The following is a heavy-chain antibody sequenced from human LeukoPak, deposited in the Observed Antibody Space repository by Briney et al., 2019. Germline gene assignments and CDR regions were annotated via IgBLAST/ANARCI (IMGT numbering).Heavy chain of an antibody. CDR3: AISTYSSSPS. V-gene: IGHV3-7*01. CDR1: GFAFSDHW. D-gene: IGHD6-6*01. J-gene: IGHJ5*02. Sequence: PGGSLRLSCAASGFAFSDHWMIWVRQAPGKGLEWVANINHDESKKYYVDSVEGRFTISRDNAKNSLYLQMNGLRAEDTAVYYCAISTYSSSPSWGQGTLVTVSS. CDR2: INHDESKK.